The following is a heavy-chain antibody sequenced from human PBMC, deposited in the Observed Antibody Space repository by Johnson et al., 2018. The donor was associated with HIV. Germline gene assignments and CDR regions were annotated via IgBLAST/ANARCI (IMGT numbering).Heavy chain of an antibody. J-gene: IGHJ3*02. CDR1: GFTFSSYA. D-gene: IGHD5-24*01. Sequence: VQVLESGGGVVQPGRSLRLSCAASGFTFSSYAMHWVRLAPGKGLEWVAVLLYDGSDKYYADSVQGRFTISRDNSKNPLYLQMNTLGAEDTAVYYCAKDRSRLHDAFDIWGQGTMVTVSS. CDR2: LLYDGSDK. CDR3: AKDRSRLHDAFDI. V-gene: IGHV3-30*04.